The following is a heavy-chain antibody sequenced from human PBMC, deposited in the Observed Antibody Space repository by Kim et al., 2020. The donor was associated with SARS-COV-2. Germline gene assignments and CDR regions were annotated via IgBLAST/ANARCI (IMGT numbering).Heavy chain of an antibody. CDR1: GFTFSTYA. CDR3: AKSISPGYYYYMDV. CDR2: ISDTAGST. V-gene: IGHV3-23*01. D-gene: IGHD6-13*01. Sequence: GGSLRLSCAASGFTFSTYAMTWVRQAPGKGLECVSAISDTAGSTDYADSVKGRFTISRDNSRNTLYLQMDSLRAEDTAVYYCAKSISPGYYYYMDVWGKGTTVTVSS. J-gene: IGHJ6*03.